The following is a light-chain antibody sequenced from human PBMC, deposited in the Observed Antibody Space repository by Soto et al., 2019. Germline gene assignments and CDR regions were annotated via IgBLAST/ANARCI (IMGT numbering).Light chain of an antibody. CDR2: RAS. V-gene: IGKV3-15*01. CDR1: QSVRDN. CDR3: QHYYFWPHT. Sequence: EILLTQSPATLAVSPGEGATLSCRASQSVRDNLAWYQQKPGQAPRLLIYRASTRATGVPARFSGSGSGTEFTLTISSLQSEDVSVYFCQHYYFWPHTFGQGTKLEIK. J-gene: IGKJ2*01.